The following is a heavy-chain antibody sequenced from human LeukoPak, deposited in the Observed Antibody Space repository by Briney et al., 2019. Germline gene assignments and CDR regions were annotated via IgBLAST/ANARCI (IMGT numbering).Heavy chain of an antibody. CDR1: GYTFTSYG. J-gene: IGHJ4*02. Sequence: ASVKVSCKATGYTFTSYGISWVRQAPGQGLEWMGWISAYNGNTNYAQKLQGRVTMTTDTSTSTAYMKLRSLRSDDTAVYYCAREPLPSYYYDSSGYYPYYFDYWGQGTLVTVSS. CDR3: AREPLPSYYYDSSGYYPYYFDY. D-gene: IGHD3-22*01. CDR2: ISAYNGNT. V-gene: IGHV1-18*01.